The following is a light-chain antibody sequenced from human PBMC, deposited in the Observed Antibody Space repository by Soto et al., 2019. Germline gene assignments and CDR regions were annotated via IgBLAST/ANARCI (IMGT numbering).Light chain of an antibody. Sequence: EIKMTQSPATLSASVGDRVTITCRASHGISNSLAWYQQKPGKPPKLLIYAAYTLRSGVPSRFSGSGSGTDFALKISRVEAEDVGVYYCMQGTHWPITFGQGTRLEIK. CDR2: AAY. J-gene: IGKJ5*01. CDR3: MQGTHWPIT. CDR1: HGISNS. V-gene: IGKV1-27*01.